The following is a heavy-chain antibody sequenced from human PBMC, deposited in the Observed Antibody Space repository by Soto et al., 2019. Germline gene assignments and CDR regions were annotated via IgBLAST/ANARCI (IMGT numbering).Heavy chain of an antibody. J-gene: IGHJ3*02. D-gene: IGHD4-17*01. CDR3: ATGGNARTTAEGSAYNI. CDR1: GGSISSGDYY. CDR2: IYYSGST. V-gene: IGHV4-30-4*01. Sequence: SETLSLTCTVSGGSISSGDYYWSWIRQPPGKGLEWIGYIYYSGSTYYNPSLKSRVTISVDTSKNQFSLKLSSVTAADTAVYYCATGGNARTTAEGSAYNIWGQGTMVTAS.